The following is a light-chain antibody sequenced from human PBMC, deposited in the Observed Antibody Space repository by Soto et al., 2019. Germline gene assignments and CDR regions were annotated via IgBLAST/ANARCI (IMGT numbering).Light chain of an antibody. CDR1: QSVLYSSNNKNY. CDR2: WAS. J-gene: IGKJ5*01. V-gene: IGKV4-1*01. CDR3: QQYYSTPIT. Sequence: DSVMTQSPDSLAVSLGERATINCKSSQSVLYSSNNKNYLAWYQQKPGQPPKLLIYWASTRESGVPDRFSGSGSGTDFTLTISSPQAEDVAVYYCQQYYSTPITFGQGTRLEIK.